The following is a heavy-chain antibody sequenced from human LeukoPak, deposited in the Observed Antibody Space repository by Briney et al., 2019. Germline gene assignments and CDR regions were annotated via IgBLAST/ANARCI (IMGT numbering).Heavy chain of an antibody. D-gene: IGHD2-15*01. CDR2: INHSGST. V-gene: IGHV4-34*01. Sequence: SETLSLTCAVYGGSFSGYYWSWIRQPPGKGLEWIGEINHSGSTNYNPSLKSRVTISVDTSKNQFSLKLSSVTAADTAVYYCATRYCSGGPCYSAWFDPWGQGTLVTVSS. CDR1: GGSFSGYY. CDR3: ATRYCSGGPCYSAWFDP. J-gene: IGHJ5*02.